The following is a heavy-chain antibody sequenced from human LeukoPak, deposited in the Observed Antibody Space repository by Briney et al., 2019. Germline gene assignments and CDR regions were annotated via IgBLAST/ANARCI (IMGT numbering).Heavy chain of an antibody. CDR3: ARTYDILSAFDY. CDR1: GFTFSSHA. CDR2: ISYDGSNK. D-gene: IGHD3-9*01. J-gene: IGHJ4*02. V-gene: IGHV3-30*04. Sequence: PGGSLRLSCAASGFTFSSHAMHWVRQAPGKGLEWVAVISYDGSNKYYADSAKGRFTISRDNSKNTLYLQMNSLRAEDTAVYYCARTYDILSAFDYWGQGTLVTVSS.